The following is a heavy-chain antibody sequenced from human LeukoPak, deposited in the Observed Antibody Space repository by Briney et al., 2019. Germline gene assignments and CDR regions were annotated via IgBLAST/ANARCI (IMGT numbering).Heavy chain of an antibody. CDR2: IYSGGST. CDR3: ARGLGYCTSTTCLLPFDY. Sequence: GGSLRLSCAASGFTVSTYYMTWVHQAPGKGLECVSVIYSGGSTYYADSVKGRFTVSRDNSKNTLYLQMNSLRAEDTAMYYCARGLGYCTSTTCLLPFDYWGQGTLVTVPS. D-gene: IGHD2-2*01. V-gene: IGHV3-53*01. CDR1: GFTVSTYY. J-gene: IGHJ4*02.